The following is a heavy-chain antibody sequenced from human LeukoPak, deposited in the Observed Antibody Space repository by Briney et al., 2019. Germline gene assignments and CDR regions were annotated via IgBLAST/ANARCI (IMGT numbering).Heavy chain of an antibody. V-gene: IGHV3-33*01. D-gene: IGHD2-21*02. CDR1: GFTFITYA. CDR3: ARVLCGGDCYSLFDY. CDR2: IWYDGSNK. Sequence: PGGSWGLSCAAPGFTFITYAMNWARQAPAKGLEGGPVIWYDGSNKYYADSVKGRFTISRDNSKNTLYLQMNSLRAEDTAVYYCARVLCGGDCYSLFDYWGQGTLVTVSS. J-gene: IGHJ4*02.